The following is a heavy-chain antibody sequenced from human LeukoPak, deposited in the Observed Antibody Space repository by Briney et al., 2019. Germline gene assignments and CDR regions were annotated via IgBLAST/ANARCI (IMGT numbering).Heavy chain of an antibody. CDR3: ARGVVRGVLDV. CDR1: GYTFHSYC. D-gene: IGHD3-10*01. V-gene: IGHV1-8*01. J-gene: IGHJ6*02. Sequence: ASVRVSCKASGYTFHSYCINWVLQPTGQGLEWRGWMNPNSGNTGYAQKFQGRVTMTRNTSIRTAYMELSNMRSEDTAVYYCARGVVRGVLDVWGQGTTVTVSS. CDR2: MNPNSGNT.